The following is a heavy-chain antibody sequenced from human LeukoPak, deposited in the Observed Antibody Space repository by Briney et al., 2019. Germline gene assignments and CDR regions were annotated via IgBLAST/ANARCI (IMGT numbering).Heavy chain of an antibody. CDR3: ARNIGSSQDY. J-gene: IGHJ4*02. D-gene: IGHD6-13*01. CDR1: GDSISSNY. V-gene: IGHV4-59*01. CDR2: ISYSGST. Sequence: SETLSLTCTVSGDSISSNYWNWIRQPPGKGLEWIGYISYSGSTNYNPSLKSRVTISVDTSKNQFSLKLSPVTAADTAVYYCARNIGSSQDYWGQGTLVTVSS.